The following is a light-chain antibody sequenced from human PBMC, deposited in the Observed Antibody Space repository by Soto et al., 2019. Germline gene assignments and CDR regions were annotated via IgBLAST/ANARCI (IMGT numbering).Light chain of an antibody. CDR3: QQYNNWPRT. J-gene: IGKJ1*01. V-gene: IGKV3-15*01. CDR2: GAS. CDR1: QSVSSN. Sequence: EIMMTQSPATLSVSPGERATLSCRASQSVSSNLAWYQQKPGQAPRLLIYGASTRATGIPARFSGGGSGTEFTLTISSLQSEDFAVYYCQQYNNWPRTFGQGTKVEIK.